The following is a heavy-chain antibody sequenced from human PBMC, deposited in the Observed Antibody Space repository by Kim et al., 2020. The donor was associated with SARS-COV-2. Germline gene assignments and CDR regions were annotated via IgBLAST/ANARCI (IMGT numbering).Heavy chain of an antibody. CDR3: ARDRYGDYGTY. J-gene: IGHJ4*02. CDR2: IYYSGST. Sequence: SETLSLTCTVSGGSISSSSYYWGWIRQPPGKGLEWIGSIYYSGSTYYNPSLKSRVTISVDTSKNQFSLKLSSVTAADTAVYYCARDRYGDYGTYWGQGTLVTVSS. V-gene: IGHV4-39*07. CDR1: GGSISSSSYY. D-gene: IGHD4-17*01.